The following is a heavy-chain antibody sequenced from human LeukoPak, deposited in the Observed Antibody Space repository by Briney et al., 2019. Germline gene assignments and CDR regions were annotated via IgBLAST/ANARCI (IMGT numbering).Heavy chain of an antibody. CDR3: ARVSLTAQYLLDY. Sequence: ASVKVSCKPSGYPFTGYYIHWVRQAPGQGLEWMGWINPNSGGTNYAQKFQGRVTMTRDTSISTAYMELSRLTSDDTAVYYCARVSLTAQYLLDYWGQGTLVTVSS. CDR1: GYPFTGYY. V-gene: IGHV1-2*02. CDR2: INPNSGGT. J-gene: IGHJ4*02. D-gene: IGHD2/OR15-2a*01.